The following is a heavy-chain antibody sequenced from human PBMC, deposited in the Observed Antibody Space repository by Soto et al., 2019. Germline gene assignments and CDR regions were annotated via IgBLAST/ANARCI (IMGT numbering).Heavy chain of an antibody. Sequence: PSETLSLTCAVYGGSFSGYYWSWIRQPPGKGLEWIGEINHSGSTNYNPSLKSRVTISVDTSKNQFSLKLSSVTAADTAVYYCARGGHSPFWVRGGFDYWGQGTLVTVSS. D-gene: IGHD3-10*01. V-gene: IGHV4-34*01. J-gene: IGHJ4*02. CDR1: GGSFSGYY. CDR3: ARGGHSPFWVRGGFDY. CDR2: INHSGST.